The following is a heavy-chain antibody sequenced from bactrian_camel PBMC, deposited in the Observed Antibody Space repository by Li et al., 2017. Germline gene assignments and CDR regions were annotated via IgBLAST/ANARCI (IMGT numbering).Heavy chain of an antibody. CDR1: GFALSSYT. D-gene: IGHD2*01. CDR3: APSFRGSGSPD. V-gene: IGHV3S31*01. CDR2: INSGGDTT. Sequence: VQLVESGGNLVQPGGSLRLSCAASGFALSSYTMNWVRQVSGKGLEWVSSINSGGDTTYYADSVKGRFTISRDNSKNTLYLQMNSLKPEDTALYYCAPSFRGSGSPDWGQGTQVTVS. J-gene: IGHJ4*01.